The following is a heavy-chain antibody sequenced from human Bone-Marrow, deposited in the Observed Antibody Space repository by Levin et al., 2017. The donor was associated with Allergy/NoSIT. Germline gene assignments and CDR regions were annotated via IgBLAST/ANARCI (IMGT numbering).Heavy chain of an antibody. V-gene: IGHV2-26*01. J-gene: IGHJ2*01. CDR1: GFSINNAGMG. D-gene: IGHD7-27*01. CDR2: IYSSNKY. CDR3: ARMGDWGHLFYFDF. Sequence: SGPTLVKPTETLTLTCTVSGFSINNAGMGVSWIRQPPGKALEWLAHIYSSNKYAYSRSLRSRLTISKDTSKSQVVLKMTNMDPEDTATYFCARMGDWGHLFYFDFWGRGILVTVSS.